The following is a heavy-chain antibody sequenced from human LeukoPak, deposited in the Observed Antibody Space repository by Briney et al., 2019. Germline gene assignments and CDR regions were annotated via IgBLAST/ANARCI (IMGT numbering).Heavy chain of an antibody. CDR1: GFTFSSYG. V-gene: IGHV3-30*18. CDR3: AKTSRGYSYGLKYFDY. Sequence: QSGGSLRLSCAASGFTFSSYGMHWVRQAPGKGLEWVAVISYDGSNKYYVDSVKGRFTISRDNSKNTLYLQMNSLRAEDTAVYYCAKTSRGYSYGLKYFDYWGQGTLVTVSS. D-gene: IGHD5-18*01. CDR2: ISYDGSNK. J-gene: IGHJ4*02.